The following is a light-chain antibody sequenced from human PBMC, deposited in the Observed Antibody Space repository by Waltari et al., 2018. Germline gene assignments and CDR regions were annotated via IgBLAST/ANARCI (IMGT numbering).Light chain of an antibody. V-gene: IGLV2-14*01. J-gene: IGLJ2*01. CDR1: SSDIGGYNY. CDR3: SSYTSSSTLV. CDR2: EVS. Sequence: QSALTQPASVSGSPGQSITISCTGTSSDIGGYNYVFWYQQHPGKAPKRTIYEVSHRHSGVADRFSGSKSGNTASLTISGLQAEDEADYYCSSYTSSSTLVFGGGTKVTVL.